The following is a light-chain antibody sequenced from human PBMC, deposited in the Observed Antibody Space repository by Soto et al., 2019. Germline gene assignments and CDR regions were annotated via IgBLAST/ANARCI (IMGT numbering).Light chain of an antibody. CDR1: QSISSW. Sequence: DIQMTQSPSTLSASVGDRVTITCRASQSISSWLAWYQQKLGQAPKLLIYKASTLQSGVPSRFSGSGSGTEFTLAISSLQPDDSATYYCQQYNDNWTFGQGTKV. V-gene: IGKV1-5*03. J-gene: IGKJ1*01. CDR2: KAS. CDR3: QQYNDNWT.